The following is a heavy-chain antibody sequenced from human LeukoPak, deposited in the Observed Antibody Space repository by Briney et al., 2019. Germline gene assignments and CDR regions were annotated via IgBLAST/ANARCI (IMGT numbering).Heavy chain of an antibody. D-gene: IGHD3-3*01. CDR1: RGSISNWY. CDR2: IYDSGST. Sequence: SETLSLTCTVSRGSISNWYWSWIRQPAPKGLEWIGRIYDSGSTEYNPSLRSRVIMSVDTSKNEFSLKLSSVTAADTAVYYCARTTGHYLFDQWGQGTLVIVSS. J-gene: IGHJ4*02. CDR3: ARTTGHYLFDQ. V-gene: IGHV4-4*07.